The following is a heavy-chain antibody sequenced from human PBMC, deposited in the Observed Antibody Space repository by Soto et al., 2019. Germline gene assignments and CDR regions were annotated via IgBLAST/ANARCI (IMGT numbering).Heavy chain of an antibody. Sequence: PSETLSLTCTVSGDSINSYYWSWIRQPPGKGLEWIGNIYYSGSTKYNPSLKSRVTISVDTSKNQFFLKLSSVTAADTAVYYCTRDGGRYYAMDVWGQGTTVTAP. CDR3: TRDGGRYYAMDV. V-gene: IGHV4-59*01. CDR2: IYYSGST. J-gene: IGHJ6*02. D-gene: IGHD3-3*01. CDR1: GDSINSYY.